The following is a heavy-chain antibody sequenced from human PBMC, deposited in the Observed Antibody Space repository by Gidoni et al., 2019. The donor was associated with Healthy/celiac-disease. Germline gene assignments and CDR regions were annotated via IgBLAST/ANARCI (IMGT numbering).Heavy chain of an antibody. Sequence: QVQLQQWGAGLLKPSETLSLTCPVYGGSFSGYSWSWIRQPPGKGLEWIGEINHSGSTNYNPSLKSRVTISVDTSKNQFSLKLSSVTAADTAVYYGARAQYSSSWYSRGGLDYWGQGTLVTVSS. V-gene: IGHV4-34*01. CDR2: INHSGST. J-gene: IGHJ4*02. D-gene: IGHD6-13*01. CDR3: ARAQYSSSWYSRGGLDY. CDR1: GGSFSGYS.